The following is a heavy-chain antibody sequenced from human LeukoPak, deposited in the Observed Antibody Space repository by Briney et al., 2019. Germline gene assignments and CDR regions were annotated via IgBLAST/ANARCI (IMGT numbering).Heavy chain of an antibody. CDR3: VRDMFGGRDY. Sequence: GGSLRLSCAASGFTFSSYWMHWVRQVPGKGLAWVSRIDEFGSVTNSADSVQGRFSISRDNAKNALYLQMNSLRAEDTAVYYCVRDMFGGRDYWGQGTLVAVSS. D-gene: IGHD3-10*02. J-gene: IGHJ4*02. CDR2: IDEFGSVT. V-gene: IGHV3-74*01. CDR1: GFTFSSYW.